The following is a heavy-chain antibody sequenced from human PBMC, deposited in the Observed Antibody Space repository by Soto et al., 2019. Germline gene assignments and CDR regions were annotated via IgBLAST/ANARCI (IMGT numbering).Heavy chain of an antibody. D-gene: IGHD3-16*02. V-gene: IGHV4-34*01. CDR1: GGSFSGYY. Sequence: SETLSLTCAVYGGSFSGYYWSWIRQPPGKGLEWIGEINHSGSTNYNPSLKSRVTISVDTSKNQFSLKLSSVTAADTAVYYCARGQDDYIWGSYRRRFDYYYMDVWGKGTTVTVSS. CDR3: ARGQDDYIWGSYRRRFDYYYMDV. CDR2: INHSGST. J-gene: IGHJ6*03.